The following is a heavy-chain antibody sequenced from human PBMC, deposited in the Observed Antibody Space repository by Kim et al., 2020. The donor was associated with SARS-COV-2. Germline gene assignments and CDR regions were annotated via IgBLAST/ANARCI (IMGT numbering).Heavy chain of an antibody. V-gene: IGHV4-34*01. CDR2: INHSGST. CDR1: GGSFSGYY. D-gene: IGHD3-10*01. Sequence: SETLSLTCAVYGGSFSGYYWSWIRQPPGKGLEWIGEINHSGSTNYNPSLKSRVTISVDTSKNQFSLKLSSVTAADTAVYYCARGTWFGDLVPYYYYYGMDVWGQGTTVTVSS. J-gene: IGHJ6*02. CDR3: ARGTWFGDLVPYYYYYGMDV.